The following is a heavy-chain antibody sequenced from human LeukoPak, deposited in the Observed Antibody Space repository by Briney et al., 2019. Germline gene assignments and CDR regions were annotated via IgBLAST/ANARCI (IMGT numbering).Heavy chain of an antibody. D-gene: IGHD3-3*01. CDR1: GFTFSGYY. Sequence: GGSLRLSCAASGFTFSGYYMSWIRQARGKGLEWGSYISSSGSTIYYADSVKGRFTISRDNAKNSLYLQMNSLRAEDTAVYYCARERFWSGYHIDYWGQGTLVTVSS. J-gene: IGHJ4*02. V-gene: IGHV3-11*04. CDR3: ARERFWSGYHIDY. CDR2: ISSSGSTI.